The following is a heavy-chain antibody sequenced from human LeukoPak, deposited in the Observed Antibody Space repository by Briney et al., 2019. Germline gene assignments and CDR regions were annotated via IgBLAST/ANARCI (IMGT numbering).Heavy chain of an antibody. D-gene: IGHD3-22*01. CDR2: IIPVFGIT. V-gene: IGHV1-69*02. CDR3: ARSTEYYDSSGYLGDWFDP. J-gene: IGHJ5*02. CDR1: GGTFSSYT. Sequence: SVKVSCKASGGTFSSYTVSWVRQAPGQGLEWMGRIIPVFGITNYAQNFQDRVTITADTSTGTAYMKLHSLRSEDTAVYYCARSTEYYDSSGYLGDWFDPWGQGTLVTVSS.